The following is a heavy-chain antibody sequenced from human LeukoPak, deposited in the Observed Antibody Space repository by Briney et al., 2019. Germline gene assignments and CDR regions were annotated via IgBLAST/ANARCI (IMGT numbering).Heavy chain of an antibody. Sequence: PGGSLRLSCVASGFDISYSYVGWVRQAPGKGLEWVSVIHTGGTTHYTDSVKGRFTISKDNSNNTVFLQMNSVRVEDTAVYYCARVWFGYFFQWGQGVLVTVSS. CDR1: GFDISYSY. V-gene: IGHV3-53*01. CDR3: ARVWFGYFFQ. D-gene: IGHD3-10*01. CDR2: IHTGGTT. J-gene: IGHJ4*02.